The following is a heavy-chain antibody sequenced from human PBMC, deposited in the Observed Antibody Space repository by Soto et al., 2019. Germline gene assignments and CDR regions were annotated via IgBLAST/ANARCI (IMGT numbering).Heavy chain of an antibody. J-gene: IGHJ4*02. CDR1: GGTFSSYT. Sequence: QVQLVQSGAEVKKPGSSVKVSCKASGGTFSSYTISWVRQAPGXGLEWMGRIIPILGIANYAQKFQGRVTXXXXXXXXXXXXXXXXXXXXXXXXXXXXXXXXXXXGGYWGQGTLVTVSS. D-gene: IGHD2-15*01. CDR3: XXXXXXXXGGY. V-gene: IGHV1-69*02. CDR2: IIPILGIA.